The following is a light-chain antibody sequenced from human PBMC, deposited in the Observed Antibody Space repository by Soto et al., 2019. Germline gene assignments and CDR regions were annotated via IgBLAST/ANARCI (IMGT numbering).Light chain of an antibody. CDR3: QQRSNWT. V-gene: IGKV3-11*01. CDR2: DAS. J-gene: IGKJ1*01. Sequence: EILSTQSPGTLSLSPGERATLSCRASQSVSSYLAWYQQKPGQAPRLLIYDASNRATGIPARFSGSGSGTDFTLTISSLEPEDFAVYYCQQRSNWTFGQGTKVDIK. CDR1: QSVSSY.